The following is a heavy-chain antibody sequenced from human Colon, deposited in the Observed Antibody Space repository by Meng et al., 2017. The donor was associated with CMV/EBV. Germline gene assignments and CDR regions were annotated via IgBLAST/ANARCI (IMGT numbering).Heavy chain of an antibody. V-gene: IGHV1-18*01. CDR3: ARDRDSSYYYNMGV. J-gene: IGHJ6*02. CDR2: ISAYNGNR. CDR1: GYTFTSYD. Sequence: ASVKVSCKSSGYTFTSYDINWVRQATGQGLEWMGWISAYNGNRNYAQKLQGRVTMTTDTSTSTAYMELRRLSSDDTAVYYCARDRDSSYYYNMGVWGQGTTVTVSS.